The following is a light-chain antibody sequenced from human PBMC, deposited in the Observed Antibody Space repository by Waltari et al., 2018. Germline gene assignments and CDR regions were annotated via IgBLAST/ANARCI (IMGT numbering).Light chain of an antibody. V-gene: IGLV2-14*01. J-gene: IGLJ2*01. CDR1: SNDVGGYNS. Sequence: QSALTQPASVSGSPGQSVTIFCAGTSNDVGGYNSVSWYQEEPGLAPSVIIYDVSDRPSGLSDRFSGSKSGNTASLTISGLQAEDEADYYCSSQSSNDVVLFGGGTKLTVL. CDR2: DVS. CDR3: SSQSSNDVVL.